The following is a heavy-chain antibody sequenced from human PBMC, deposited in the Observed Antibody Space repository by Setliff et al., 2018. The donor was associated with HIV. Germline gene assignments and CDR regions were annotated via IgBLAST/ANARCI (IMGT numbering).Heavy chain of an antibody. CDR2: ITWNSGSI. Sequence: PGGSLRLSCTASGFTLGDYAMHWVRQAPGKGLEWVSGITWNSGSIAYADSVKGRFTISRDNAKNSLYLQMNSLRAEDTAVYYCARAEGAAGGGYSLGSFDYWGQGAPVTVSS. CDR3: ARAEGAAGGGYSLGSFDY. V-gene: IGHV3-9*01. D-gene: IGHD5-18*01. CDR1: GFTLGDYA. J-gene: IGHJ4*02.